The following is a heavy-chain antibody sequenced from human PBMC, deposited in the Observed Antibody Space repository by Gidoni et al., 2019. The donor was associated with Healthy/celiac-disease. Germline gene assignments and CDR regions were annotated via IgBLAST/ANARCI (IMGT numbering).Heavy chain of an antibody. J-gene: IGHJ6*02. D-gene: IGHD3-22*01. V-gene: IGHV4-39*01. CDR1: GGSISSGRYY. CDR2: IYYSGST. CDR3: ARYDYYDSSGPGGVYGMDV. Sequence: QLQLQESGPGLVKPSETLSLTCTVSGGSISSGRYYWGWIRQPPGKGLEWIGSIYYSGSTYYNPSLKSRVTISVDTSKNQFSLKLSSVTAADTAVYYCARYDYYDSSGPGGVYGMDVWGQGTTVTVSS.